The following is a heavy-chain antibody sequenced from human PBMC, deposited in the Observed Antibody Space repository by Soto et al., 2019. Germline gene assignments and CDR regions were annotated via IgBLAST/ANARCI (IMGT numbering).Heavy chain of an antibody. V-gene: IGHV4-39*01. J-gene: IGHJ4*02. D-gene: IGHD5-12*01. Sequence: PSETLSLTCTVSGGSISSSSYYWGWIRQPPGKGLEWIGSIYYSGSTYYNPSLKSRVTISVDTSKNQFSLKLSSVTAADTAVYYCARHPLEMAKIGSFDYWGQGTLVTVSS. CDR2: IYYSGST. CDR3: ARHPLEMAKIGSFDY. CDR1: GGSISSSSYY.